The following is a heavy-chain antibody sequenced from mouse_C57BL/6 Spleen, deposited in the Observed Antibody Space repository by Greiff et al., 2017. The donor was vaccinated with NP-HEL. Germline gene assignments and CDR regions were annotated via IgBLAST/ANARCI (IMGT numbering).Heavy chain of an antibody. D-gene: IGHD2-2*01. CDR1: GYTFTSYW. V-gene: IGHV1-5*01. CDR3: TRGIVLSTMVTKGNY. Sequence: EVQLQQSGTVLARPGASVKMSCKTSGYTFTSYWMHWVKQRPGQGLEWIGAIYPGNSDTSYNQKFKGKAKLTAVTSASTAYMELSSLTNEDSAVYYCTRGIVLSTMVTKGNYWGQGTTLTVSS. J-gene: IGHJ2*01. CDR2: IYPGNSDT.